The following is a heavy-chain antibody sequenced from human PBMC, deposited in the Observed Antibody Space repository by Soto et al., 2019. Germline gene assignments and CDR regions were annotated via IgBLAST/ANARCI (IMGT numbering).Heavy chain of an antibody. CDR2: IYYSGST. CDR1: GDSMSSYY. V-gene: IGHV4-59*01. Sequence: SETLSLTCTVSGDSMSSYYWSWIRQPPGKGLEWIGYIYYSGSTTYNPSLRSRVTMSVDTSKNQFSLRLSSVTAADTAVYYCARSKSDCQNFDHWGQGSQVTVSS. D-gene: IGHD2-21*02. J-gene: IGHJ4*02. CDR3: ARSKSDCQNFDH.